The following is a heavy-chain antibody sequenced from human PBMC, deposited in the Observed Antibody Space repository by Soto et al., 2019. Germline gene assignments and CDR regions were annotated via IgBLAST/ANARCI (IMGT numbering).Heavy chain of an antibody. J-gene: IGHJ6*02. D-gene: IGHD2-15*01. V-gene: IGHV3-21*01. CDR3: ASVYVVVADEYYYGMDV. CDR1: GFSITTYS. Sequence: GGSLRLSCAASGFSITTYSMNWVRQAPGKGLEWVSSISGSSTYTYYADSVKGRFTISRDNPKNSLYLQMNSLRADDTAVYYCASVYVVVADEYYYGMDVWGQGTTVTVSS. CDR2: ISGSSTYT.